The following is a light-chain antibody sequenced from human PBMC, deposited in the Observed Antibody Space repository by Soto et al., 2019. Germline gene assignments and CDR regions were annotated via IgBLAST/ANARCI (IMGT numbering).Light chain of an antibody. V-gene: IGLV2-8*01. CDR2: EVS. J-gene: IGLJ1*01. CDR3: SSYAGSYNVV. CDR1: SSDVGYSNS. Sequence: QSALTQPPSASGSPGQSVTISCTATSSDVGYSNSVCWHQQHPGKAPKLLIYEVSKRATGVPDRFSGSKSGNTASLTVSGLQAEDEADYYCSSYAGSYNVVFGTGTKLTVL.